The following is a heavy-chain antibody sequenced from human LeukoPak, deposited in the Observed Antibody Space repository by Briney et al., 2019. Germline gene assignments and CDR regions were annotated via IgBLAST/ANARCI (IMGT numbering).Heavy chain of an antibody. D-gene: IGHD3-16*02. CDR1: GFTFSSYA. CDR3: ANEHYDYVWGSYRFGSFDY. Sequence: GGSLRLSCAASGFTFSSYAMSWVRQAPGKGLEWVSAISGSGGSTYYADSVKGRFTISRDNSKNTLYLQMNSLRAEDTAVYYCANEHYDYVWGSYRFGSFDYWGQGTLVTVSS. CDR2: ISGSGGST. J-gene: IGHJ4*02. V-gene: IGHV3-23*01.